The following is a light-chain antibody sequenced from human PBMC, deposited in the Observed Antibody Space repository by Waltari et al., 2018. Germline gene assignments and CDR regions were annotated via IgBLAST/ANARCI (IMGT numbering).Light chain of an antibody. CDR2: NAD. CDR3: QQYGSSPWT. Sequence: EIVLTQSPGTLSLSPGERVTLSCRASQSVSSNYLAWYQQKPGKAPRYLIFNADSRAAGIPDSFSGSGSGTDFTLTINRLGPEDFAVYYCQQYGSSPWTFGQGTNVEIK. V-gene: IGKV3-20*01. CDR1: QSVSSNY. J-gene: IGKJ1*01.